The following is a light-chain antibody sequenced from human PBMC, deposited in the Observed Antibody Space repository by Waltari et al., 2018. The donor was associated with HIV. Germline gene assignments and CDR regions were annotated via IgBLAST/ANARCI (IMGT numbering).Light chain of an antibody. J-gene: IGLJ3*02. Sequence: QSVLTQPPSASGTPGQSVTISCSGSGSTIGSNSVYWYQHLPGTTPKLLIYMNKQRPSGVPDRFSGSKSGTSASLAISGLRSGDEADYYCAAWDDSLSGPVFGGGTKVTVL. CDR2: MNK. CDR1: GSTIGSNS. V-gene: IGLV1-47*01. CDR3: AAWDDSLSGPV.